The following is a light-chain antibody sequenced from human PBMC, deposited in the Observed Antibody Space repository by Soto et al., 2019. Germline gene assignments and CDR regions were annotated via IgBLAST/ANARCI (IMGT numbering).Light chain of an antibody. CDR1: QSVSSSY. CDR3: QQYNSYS. Sequence: EIVLTQSPGTLSLSPGERATLSCRASQSVSSSYSAWYQQKPGQAPRLLIYGASSRATGIPDRFSGSGSGTDFTLTISRLEPEDFATYYCQQYNSYSFGQGTKVDI. CDR2: GAS. V-gene: IGKV3-20*01. J-gene: IGKJ1*01.